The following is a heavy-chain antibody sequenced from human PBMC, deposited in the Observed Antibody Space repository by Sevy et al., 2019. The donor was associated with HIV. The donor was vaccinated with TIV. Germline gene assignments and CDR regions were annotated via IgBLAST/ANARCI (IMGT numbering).Heavy chain of an antibody. CDR3: ASHRITMVRGAIALDY. D-gene: IGHD3-10*01. V-gene: IGHV3-30-3*01. CDR2: ISYDGSNK. Sequence: GGSLRLSCAASGFTFSSYAMHWVRQAPDKGLEWVAVISYDGSNKYYADSVKGRFTISRDNSKNTLYLQMNSLRAEDTAVYYCASHRITMVRGAIALDYWGQGTLVTVSS. CDR1: GFTFSSYA. J-gene: IGHJ4*02.